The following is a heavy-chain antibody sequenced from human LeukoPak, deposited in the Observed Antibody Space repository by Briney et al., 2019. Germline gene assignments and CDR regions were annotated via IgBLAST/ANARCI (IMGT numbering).Heavy chain of an antibody. CDR1: GFTFSSYE. V-gene: IGHV3-48*03. CDR3: ATGYSSGWYFYFQH. D-gene: IGHD6-19*01. J-gene: IGHJ1*01. Sequence: GGSLRLSCAASGFTFSSYEMNWVRQAPGKGLEWVSYISSSGSTIYYADSVKGRFTISRDNAKNSLSLRMNSLSAEDTAVYYCATGYSSGWYFYFQHWGQGSLVSVSS. CDR2: ISSSGSTI.